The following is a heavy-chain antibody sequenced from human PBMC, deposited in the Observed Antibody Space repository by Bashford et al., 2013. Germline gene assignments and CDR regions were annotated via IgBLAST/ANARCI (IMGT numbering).Heavy chain of an antibody. D-gene: IGHD2-21*02. V-gene: IGHV4-59*08. CDR3: AKTAVPTPYFDS. Sequence: LSLTLHCLWLHHWLPLELDPAVPHGKGLEWIGYIYYSGSTSLNPSLESRVTISVDTSKNHFSLNLHSVTAADTAVYYCAKTAVPTPYFDSWGQGALVTVSS. CDR1: LHHWLP. J-gene: IGHJ4*02. CDR2: IYYSGST.